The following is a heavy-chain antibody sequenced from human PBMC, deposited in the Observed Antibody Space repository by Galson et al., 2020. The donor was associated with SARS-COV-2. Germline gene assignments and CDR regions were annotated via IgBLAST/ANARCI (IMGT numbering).Heavy chain of an antibody. D-gene: IGHD6-13*01. CDR1: GGSISTYY. V-gene: IGHV4-59*01. J-gene: IGHJ4*02. Sequence: ASETLSLTCTVSGGSISTYYWSWIRQPPGKGLEWIGYLYYGGNTNYNPSLQSRVTISVDTSKNQFSLKLRSLTAADTALYYCARLSSSWYEGFDSWGQGTLVTVSS. CDR2: LYYGGNT. CDR3: ARLSSSWYEGFDS.